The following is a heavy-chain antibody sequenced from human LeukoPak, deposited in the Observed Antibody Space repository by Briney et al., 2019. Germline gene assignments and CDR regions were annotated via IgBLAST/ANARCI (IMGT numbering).Heavy chain of an antibody. CDR1: GFTFSSYA. CDR3: ASSFTYYDILTGFGP. CDR2: ISGSGGST. Sequence: GGSLRLSCAASGFTFSSYAMSWVRQAPGKGLEWVSAISGSGGSTYYADSVKGRFTISRDNSKNTLYLQMNSLRAEDTAVYYCASSFTYYDILTGFGPWGQGTLVTVSS. V-gene: IGHV3-23*01. J-gene: IGHJ5*02. D-gene: IGHD3-9*01.